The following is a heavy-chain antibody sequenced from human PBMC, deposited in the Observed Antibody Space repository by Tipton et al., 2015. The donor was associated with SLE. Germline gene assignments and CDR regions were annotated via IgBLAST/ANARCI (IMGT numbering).Heavy chain of an antibody. Sequence: TLSLTCTVSGGSISSGGHLWSWIRQHSGKGLEWIGYIYYSGSTYNNPSLKSRVTISVDTSKNQFSLKLSSVTAADTAVYYCARGVAAEYNFDNWGQGTLVTVSS. CDR1: GGSISSGGHL. CDR2: IYYSGST. J-gene: IGHJ4*02. CDR3: ARGVAAEYNFDN. V-gene: IGHV4-31*03. D-gene: IGHD2-15*01.